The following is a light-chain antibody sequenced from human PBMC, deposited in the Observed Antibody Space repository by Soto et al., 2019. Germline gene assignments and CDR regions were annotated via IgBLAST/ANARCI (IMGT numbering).Light chain of an antibody. CDR3: QSFWV. CDR2: RNN. CDR1: NSNIGAGFD. V-gene: IGLV1-40*01. J-gene: IGLJ2*01. Sequence: QLVLTQPPSVSGAPGQRVTISCTGSNSNIGAGFDVHWYQQFPGTAPKLLIYRNNQRPSGVPDRFSGSKSGTSASLAITGLQAEDEADYYCQSFWVFGGGTKLIVL.